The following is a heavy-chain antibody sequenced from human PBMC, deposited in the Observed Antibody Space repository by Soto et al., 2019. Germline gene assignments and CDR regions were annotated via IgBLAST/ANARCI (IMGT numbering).Heavy chain of an antibody. J-gene: IGHJ6*02. V-gene: IGHV3-33*01. Sequence: GGSLRLSCAASGFTFSTYAMHWVRQAPGKGLEWVAIIWYDGSNKYYADSVRGRFTISRDNSKNTLYLQMNSLRAEDTAVFYCARELHDSRGWRADYYYGMDVWGQGTTVTVS. D-gene: IGHD6-19*01. CDR3: ARELHDSRGWRADYYYGMDV. CDR1: GFTFSTYA. CDR2: IWYDGSNK.